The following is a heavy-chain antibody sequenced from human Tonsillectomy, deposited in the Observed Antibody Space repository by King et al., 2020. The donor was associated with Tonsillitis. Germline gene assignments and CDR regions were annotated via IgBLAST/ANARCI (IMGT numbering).Heavy chain of an antibody. CDR2: INHSENP. CDR3: ARGTTTVALGY. Sequence: VQLQQWGAGLLKPSETLSLTCAVYGGSFSGYYWSWIRQPPGKGLEWIGEINHSENPHYNPSLKSRVTISVDTSKNQFSLKLSSVTAADTAVYYCARGTTTVALGYWGQGTLVTVSS. V-gene: IGHV4-34*01. D-gene: IGHD4-23*01. J-gene: IGHJ4*02. CDR1: GGSFSGYY.